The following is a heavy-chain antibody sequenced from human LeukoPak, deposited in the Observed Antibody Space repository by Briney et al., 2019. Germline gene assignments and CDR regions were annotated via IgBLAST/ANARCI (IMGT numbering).Heavy chain of an antibody. V-gene: IGHV4-4*02. CDR1: GGSISSSNW. CDR2: IYHSGST. D-gene: IGHD1-1*01. J-gene: IGHJ6*03. Sequence: PSETLSLTCAVSGGSISSSNWWSWVRQPPGKGLEWIGEIYHSGSTNYNPSLKSRVTISVDTSKNQFSLKLSSVTAADTAVYYCARHKRLTNYYYYMDVWGKGTTVTISS. CDR3: ARHKRLTNYYYYMDV.